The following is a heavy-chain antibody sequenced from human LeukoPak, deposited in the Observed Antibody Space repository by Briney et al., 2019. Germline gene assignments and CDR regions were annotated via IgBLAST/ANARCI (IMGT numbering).Heavy chain of an antibody. D-gene: IGHD2-15*01. V-gene: IGHV1-2*02. CDR1: GYTFTDFY. Sequence: ASVKVSCKASGYTFTDFYIHWVRQAPGQGLEWVGWINPNSGGTNYAQTFQGRVTMTRDTSISAAYMGLSRLKSDDTAVYFCARGYCGGGSCYSGDYWGQGTLVAVSS. J-gene: IGHJ4*02. CDR3: ARGYCGGGSCYSGDY. CDR2: INPNSGGT.